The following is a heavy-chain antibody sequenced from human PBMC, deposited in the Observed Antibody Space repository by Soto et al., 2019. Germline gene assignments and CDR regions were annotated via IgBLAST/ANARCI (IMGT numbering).Heavy chain of an antibody. CDR3: ARGYYDILTGYYNLPYFDY. CDR2: IYYSGST. Sequence: LSLTCAVSGGSISSGGYYWSWIRQHPGKGLEWIGYIYYSGSTYYNPSLKSRVTISVDTSKNQFSLKLSSVTAADTAVYYCARGYYDILTGYYNLPYFDYWGQGTLVTVSS. CDR1: GGSISSGGYY. V-gene: IGHV4-31*11. D-gene: IGHD3-9*01. J-gene: IGHJ4*02.